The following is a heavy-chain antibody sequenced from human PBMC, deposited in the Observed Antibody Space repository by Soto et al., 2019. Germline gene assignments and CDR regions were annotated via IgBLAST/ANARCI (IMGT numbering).Heavy chain of an antibody. CDR2: ISYDGSNK. D-gene: IGHD5-18*01. J-gene: IGHJ4*02. Sequence: QVQLVESGGGVVQPGRSLRLSCAASGFTFSSYAMHWVRQAPGKGLEWVAVISYDGSNKYYADSVKGRFTISRDNSKNTRYLQMNSLRAEDTAVYYCARGRRDTAMAHFDYRGQGTLVTVSS. CDR1: GFTFSSYA. V-gene: IGHV3-30-3*01. CDR3: ARGRRDTAMAHFDY.